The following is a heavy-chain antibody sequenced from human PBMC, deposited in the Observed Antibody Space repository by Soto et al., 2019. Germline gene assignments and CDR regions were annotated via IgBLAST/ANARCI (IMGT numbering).Heavy chain of an antibody. CDR2: IYHSGST. J-gene: IGHJ4*02. CDR1: GGSISSGGYS. Sequence: QLQLQESGSGLVKPSQTLSLTCAVSGGSISSGGYSWSWIRQPPGKGLEWIGYIYHSGSTYYNPSLKKRVPISVARSKNQFSRKLSSVAAADTAVYYCAAGGGLPRYYWGQGNLVTVSS. D-gene: IGHD5-12*01. V-gene: IGHV4-30-2*01. CDR3: AAGGGLPRYY.